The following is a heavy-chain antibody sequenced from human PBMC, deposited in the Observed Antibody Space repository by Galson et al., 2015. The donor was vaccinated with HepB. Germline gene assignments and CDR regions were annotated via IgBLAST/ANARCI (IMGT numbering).Heavy chain of an antibody. Sequence: ALVKPTQTLTLTCSYSGFSLATSGVAVGWIRQPPGKALEWLAVYYWDNDKSYTSYLRSRLTITKDTSNNQVVLTMTNMDPVDTATYYCARIRSDGSCYSGYYYGMDVWGQGTTVTVSS. V-gene: IGHV2-5*02. CDR3: ARIRSDGSCYSGYYYGMDV. CDR2: YYWDNDK. J-gene: IGHJ6*02. CDR1: GFSLATSGVA. D-gene: IGHD2-15*01.